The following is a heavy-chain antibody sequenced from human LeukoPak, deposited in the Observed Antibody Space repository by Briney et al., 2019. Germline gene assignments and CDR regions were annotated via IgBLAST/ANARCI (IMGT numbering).Heavy chain of an antibody. V-gene: IGHV4-34*01. Sequence: SETLSLTCAVYGLSFSGYYWSWIRQPPGKGLEWMGEINHSGSTNYNPSLKSRVTISADTSKNQCSLKLSSVTAADTAVYYCARGSAQDYWGQGTLVTVSS. CDR1: GLSFSGYY. J-gene: IGHJ4*02. CDR3: ARGSAQDY. CDR2: INHSGST.